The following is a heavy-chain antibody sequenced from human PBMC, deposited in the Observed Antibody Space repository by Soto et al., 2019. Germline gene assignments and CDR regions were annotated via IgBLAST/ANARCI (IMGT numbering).Heavy chain of an antibody. J-gene: IGHJ4*02. Sequence: SVKVSCKASGGTFSSYAISRVRQAPGQGLEWMGGIIPIFGTANYAQKFQGRVTITADESTSTAYMELSSLRSEDTAVYYCASEGGDSSGYYYGGSYWGQGTLVTVSS. CDR1: GGTFSSYA. D-gene: IGHD3-22*01. CDR2: IIPIFGTA. CDR3: ASEGGDSSGYYYGGSY. V-gene: IGHV1-69*13.